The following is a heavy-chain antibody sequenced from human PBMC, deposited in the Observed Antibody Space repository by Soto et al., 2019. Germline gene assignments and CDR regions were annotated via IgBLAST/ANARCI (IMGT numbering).Heavy chain of an antibody. CDR1: GYTFTSYD. V-gene: IGHV1-8*01. CDR2: MNPNSGNT. J-gene: IGHJ4*02. CDR3: AREHSSSWLDY. D-gene: IGHD6-13*01. Sequence: QVQLVQSGAEVKKPGASVKVSCKASGYTFTSYDINWVRQATGQGLEWMGWMNPNSGNTGYAQKFQGRVTMPRNTSISTAYMALSSLRSEETAVYYWAREHSSSWLDYWGQGTLVTVSS.